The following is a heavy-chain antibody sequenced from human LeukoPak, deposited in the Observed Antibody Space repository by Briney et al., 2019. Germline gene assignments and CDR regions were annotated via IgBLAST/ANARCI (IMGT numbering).Heavy chain of an antibody. V-gene: IGHV3-7*05. CDR2: INQDGSEE. CDR3: ARDSRGYFDN. Sequence: QPGGSLRLSCVASGFTFSRDWMSWVRQAPGKGLEWVASINQDGSEEYFVDSVKGRFTISRDNAKNSLYLRMNSLRAEDTAVYYCARDSRGYFDNWGQGTLVTVSS. CDR1: GFTFSRDW. D-gene: IGHD3-10*01. J-gene: IGHJ4*02.